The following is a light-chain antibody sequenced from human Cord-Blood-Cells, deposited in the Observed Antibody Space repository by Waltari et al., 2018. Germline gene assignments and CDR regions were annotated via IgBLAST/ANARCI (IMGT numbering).Light chain of an antibody. Sequence: QSALTQPASVSGSPGPSITISCTGTSTDVGSYNLLSWYQQHPGKAPKLMIYEGSKRPSGVSNRFSGSKSGNTASLTISGLQAEDEADYYCCSYAGSSTLFGGGTKLTVL. CDR1: STDVGSYNL. V-gene: IGLV2-23*01. CDR2: EGS. J-gene: IGLJ2*01. CDR3: CSYAGSSTL.